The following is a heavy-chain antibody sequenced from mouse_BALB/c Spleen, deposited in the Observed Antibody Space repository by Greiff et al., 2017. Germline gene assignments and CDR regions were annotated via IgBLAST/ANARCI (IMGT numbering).Heavy chain of an antibody. Sequence: QVQLKESGAELVRPGTSVKISCKASGYTFTNYWLGWVKQRPGHGLEWIGDIYPGGGYTNYNEKFKGKATLTADTSSSTAYMQLSSLTSEDSAVYFCARNGLRLNYFDYWGQGTTLTVSS. CDR1: GYTFTNYW. CDR2: IYPGGGYT. J-gene: IGHJ2*01. CDR3: ARNGLRLNYFDY. D-gene: IGHD1-1*01. V-gene: IGHV1-63*02.